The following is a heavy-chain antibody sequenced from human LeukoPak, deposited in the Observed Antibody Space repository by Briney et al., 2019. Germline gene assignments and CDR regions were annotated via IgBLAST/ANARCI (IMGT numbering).Heavy chain of an antibody. D-gene: IGHD5-24*01. CDR2: IKEDGTET. J-gene: IGHJ4*02. Sequence: GGSLRLSCAASGFTFSNVWMSWVRQVPGKGLEWVANIKEDGTETYYVDSVKGRFTISRDNAKNSLYLQMNSLRVEDTAVYYCAKEGRSLQTYWGQGTLVTVSS. CDR3: AKEGRSLQTY. V-gene: IGHV3-7*03. CDR1: GFTFSNVW.